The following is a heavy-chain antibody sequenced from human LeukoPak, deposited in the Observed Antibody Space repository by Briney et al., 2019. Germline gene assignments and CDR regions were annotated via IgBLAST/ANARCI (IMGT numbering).Heavy chain of an antibody. J-gene: IGHJ4*02. Sequence: ASVKVSCKVSGYTLTELSMHWVRQAPGKGLEWMGGFDPEDGETIYAQKFQGRVTMTEDTSTDTAYMELSSLRSEDTAVYYCATGLIVVVPAAIARTGTTAIDYWGQGTLVTVSS. CDR2: FDPEDGET. D-gene: IGHD2-2*01. CDR3: ATGLIVVVPAAIARTGTTAIDY. CDR1: GYTLTELS. V-gene: IGHV1-24*01.